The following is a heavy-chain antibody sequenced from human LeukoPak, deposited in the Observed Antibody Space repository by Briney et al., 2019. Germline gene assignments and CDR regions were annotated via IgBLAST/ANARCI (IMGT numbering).Heavy chain of an antibody. D-gene: IGHD3-3*01. V-gene: IGHV3-23*01. CDR3: AKRRYDFWSGYKDLAY. CDR2: ISGSGGST. J-gene: IGHJ4*02. CDR1: GFTFSSYA. Sequence: GGSLRLSCAASGFTFSSYAMSWGRQAPGEGGGWGSVISGSGGSTYYADSVKGRFTVSRDNSKNTLYLQMNSLRAEDTAVYYCAKRRYDFWSGYKDLAYWGQGTLVTVSS.